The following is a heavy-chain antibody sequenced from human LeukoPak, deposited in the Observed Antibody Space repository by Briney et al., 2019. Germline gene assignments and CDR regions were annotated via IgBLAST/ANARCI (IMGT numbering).Heavy chain of an antibody. D-gene: IGHD6-13*01. CDR1: GGSISSYY. CDR2: IYYSGST. CDR3: ARRFSSSWYYFDY. Sequence: SETLSLTCTVSGGSISSYYWSWIRQPPGKGLEWIGYIYYSGSTNYNPSLKSRVTISVDTSKNQFSLKLSSVTAADTAVYYCARRFSSSWYYFDYWGQGTLVTVSS. J-gene: IGHJ4*02. V-gene: IGHV4-59*08.